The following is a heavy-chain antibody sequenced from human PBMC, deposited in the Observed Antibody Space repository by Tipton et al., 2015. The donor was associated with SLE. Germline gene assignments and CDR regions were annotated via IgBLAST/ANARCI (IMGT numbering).Heavy chain of an antibody. CDR2: VYFGGST. D-gene: IGHD2-15*01. J-gene: IGHJ6*02. V-gene: IGHV4-4*07. CDR3: AREGSEAFCSGGSCSYYYGLDV. CDR1: GGSLRSYY. Sequence: TLSLTCTVSGGSLRSYYWTWIRQPAGKGLEWIGRVYFGGSTNYNPPLKSRVAISLDTSKNQFSLKLKSVTAADTAVYYCAREGSEAFCSGGSCSYYYGLDVWGPGTTVTVS.